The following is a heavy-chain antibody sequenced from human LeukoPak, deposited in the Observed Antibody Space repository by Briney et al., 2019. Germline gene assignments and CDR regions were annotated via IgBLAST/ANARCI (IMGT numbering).Heavy chain of an antibody. CDR2: IYYSGST. J-gene: IGHJ5*02. CDR1: GGSISSGSYY. D-gene: IGHD2-21*02. CDR3: AKTVLAYCGGDCYSPNWFDP. Sequence: PSQTLSLTCTVSGGSISSGSYYWGWIRQPPGKGLEWIGSIYYSGSTYYNPSLKSRVTISVDTSKNQFSLKLSSVTAADTAVYYCAKTVLAYCGGDCYSPNWFDPWGQGTLVTVSS. V-gene: IGHV4-39*07.